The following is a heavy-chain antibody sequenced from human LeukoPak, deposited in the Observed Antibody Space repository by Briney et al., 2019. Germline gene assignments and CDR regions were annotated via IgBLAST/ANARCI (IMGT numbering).Heavy chain of an antibody. D-gene: IGHD6-19*01. CDR1: GGTFSSYA. CDR2: IIPIFGTA. J-gene: IGHJ4*02. Sequence: HRASVKVSCKASGGTFSSYAISWVRQAPGQGLEWMGGIIPIFGTANYAQKFQGRVTITADESTSTAYMELSSLRSEDTAVYYCARHRSGWYRFDYWGQGTLVTVSS. CDR3: ARHRSGWYRFDY. V-gene: IGHV1-69*13.